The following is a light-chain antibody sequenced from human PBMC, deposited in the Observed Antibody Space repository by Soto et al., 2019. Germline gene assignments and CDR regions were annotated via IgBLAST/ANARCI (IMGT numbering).Light chain of an antibody. Sequence: EIVLTQSTGTLALSPWQRHTLSCRASQSLTRNLAWYQHKPGQSPRLLIYGASARATGIPERFSGGGSGAEYTLTISSLQSEDFAVYYCQQYDKWPRTFGQGTKVDIK. J-gene: IGKJ1*01. CDR1: QSLTRN. CDR3: QQYDKWPRT. CDR2: GAS. V-gene: IGKV3-15*01.